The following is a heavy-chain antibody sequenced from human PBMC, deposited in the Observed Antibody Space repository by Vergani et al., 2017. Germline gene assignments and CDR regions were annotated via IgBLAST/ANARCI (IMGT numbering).Heavy chain of an antibody. Sequence: QVRLVESGGGVVQPGRSLRLSCAASGFSFTSYGMHWVRQPPGKGLEWVAFTRPHEDGAFYSASVRGRFTVSRDNSKNTLYLEMNRLNVDDTAIYYCGKTQGTVVGTWWFDPWGQGTPVTVSS. CDR1: GFSFTSYG. CDR3: GKTQGTVVGTWWFDP. D-gene: IGHD1-7*01. J-gene: IGHJ5*02. CDR2: TRPHEDGA. V-gene: IGHV3-30*02.